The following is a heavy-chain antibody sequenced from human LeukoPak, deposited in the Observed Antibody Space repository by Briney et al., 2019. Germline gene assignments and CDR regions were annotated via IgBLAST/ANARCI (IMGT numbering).Heavy chain of an antibody. J-gene: IGHJ3*02. CDR1: GYTFTGYY. Sequence: ASVKVSCKASGYTFTGYYMHWVRQAPGQGLEWMGRINPNSGGTNYAQKFQGRVTMTRDTSISTAYMELSRLRSDDTAVYYCASPRRNRKELLWFGETSRDAFDIWGQGTMVTVSS. D-gene: IGHD3-10*01. V-gene: IGHV1-2*06. CDR2: INPNSGGT. CDR3: ASPRRNRKELLWFGETSRDAFDI.